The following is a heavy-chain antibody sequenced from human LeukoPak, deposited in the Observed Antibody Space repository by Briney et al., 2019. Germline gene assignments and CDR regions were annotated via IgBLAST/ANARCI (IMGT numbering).Heavy chain of an antibody. V-gene: IGHV4-38-2*02. Sequence: KASETLSLTCTVSGYSISSGYYWGWIRQPPGKGLEWIGSIYHSGSTYYNPSLKSRVTISVDTSKNQFSLKLSSVTAADTAVYYCARGHSFSSSWSRSALAIWGQGTMVTVSS. CDR2: IYHSGST. CDR3: ARGHSFSSSWSRSALAI. D-gene: IGHD6-13*01. J-gene: IGHJ3*02. CDR1: GYSISSGYY.